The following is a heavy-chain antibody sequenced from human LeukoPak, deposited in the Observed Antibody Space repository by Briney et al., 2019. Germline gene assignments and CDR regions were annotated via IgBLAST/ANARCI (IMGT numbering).Heavy chain of an antibody. J-gene: IGHJ4*02. CDR2: IKEDGSEK. CDR3: ARDPYCGSASCYYVY. Sequence: GGSLRLSCAASGFTFSIYAMTWVRQAPGKGLEWVANIKEDGSEKYHVDSVKGRFTISRDNAKNSLYLQMNSLRAEDTAVYYCARDPYCGSASCYYVYWGQGTLVTVSS. D-gene: IGHD2-2*01. CDR1: GFTFSIYA. V-gene: IGHV3-7*03.